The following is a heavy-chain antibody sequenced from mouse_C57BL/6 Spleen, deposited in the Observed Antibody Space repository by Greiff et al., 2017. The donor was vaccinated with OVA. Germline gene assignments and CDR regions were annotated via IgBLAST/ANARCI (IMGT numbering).Heavy chain of an antibody. V-gene: IGHV1-82*01. CDR2: IYPGDGDT. J-gene: IGHJ3*01. CDR3: AREGINYDYHDGGFAY. Sequence: QVQLQQSGPELVKPGASVKISCKASGYAFSSSWMNWVKQRPGKGLEWIGRIYPGDGDTNYNGKFKGKATLTADKSSSTAYMQLISLTSEDSAVYFCAREGINYDYHDGGFAYWGKGTLVTVSA. D-gene: IGHD2-4*01. CDR1: GYAFSSSW.